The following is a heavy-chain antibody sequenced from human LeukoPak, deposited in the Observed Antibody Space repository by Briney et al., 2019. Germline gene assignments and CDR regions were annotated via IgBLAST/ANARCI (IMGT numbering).Heavy chain of an antibody. CDR3: ARDARRYCSSTSCFRFDY. CDR1: GFTFSSYG. V-gene: IGHV3-30*02. D-gene: IGHD2-2*01. Sequence: GGSLRLSCAASGFTFSSYGMHWVRQAPGKGLEWVAFIRYDGSNKYYADSVKGRFTISRDNSKNTLYLQMNSLRAEDTAVYYCARDARRYCSSTSCFRFDYWGQGTLVTVSS. CDR2: IRYDGSNK. J-gene: IGHJ4*02.